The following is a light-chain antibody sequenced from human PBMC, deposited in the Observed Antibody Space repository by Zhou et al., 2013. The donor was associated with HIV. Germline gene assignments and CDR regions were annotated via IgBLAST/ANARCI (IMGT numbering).Light chain of an antibody. CDR1: QSIDNY. CDR2: GAS. J-gene: IGKJ1*01. CDR3: QQYNSYLWT. V-gene: IGKV1-39*01. Sequence: DIQMTQSPSSLSAYVGDRVSITCRASQSIDNYLNWYQQKPGKAPKVLIYGASTLQSGVPSRFSGSGYGTEFTLTISSLQPDDFATYYCQQYNSYLWTFGQGTKVEIK.